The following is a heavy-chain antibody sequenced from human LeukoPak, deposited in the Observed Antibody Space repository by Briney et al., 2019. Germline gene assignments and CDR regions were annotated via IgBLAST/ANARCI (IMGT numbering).Heavy chain of an antibody. V-gene: IGHV3-33*01. CDR3: ARDKESGGSFDY. CDR1: GFTFSSYG. D-gene: IGHD2-15*01. Sequence: GRSLRLSCAASGFTFSSYGMHWVRQAPGKGLEWVAVIWYDGSNKHYADSVKGRFTISRDNSKNTLYLQMNSLRAEDTAVYYCARDKESGGSFDYWGQGTLVTVSS. CDR2: IWYDGSNK. J-gene: IGHJ4*02.